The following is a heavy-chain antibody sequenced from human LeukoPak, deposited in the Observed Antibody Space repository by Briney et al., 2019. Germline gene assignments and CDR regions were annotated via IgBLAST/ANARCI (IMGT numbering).Heavy chain of an antibody. D-gene: IGHD6-19*01. CDR3: ARGGSLAVAPHLYYFDY. V-gene: IGHV1-46*01. Sequence: ASVKVSCTASGYTFTAYYIHWVRQAPGQGLEWMGIINPSGGSTTYAQNFQGRVTMTRDTSTSAVYMELSSLRSEDTAVYYCARGGSLAVAPHLYYFDYWGQGTLVTVSS. CDR2: INPSGGST. CDR1: GYTFTAYY. J-gene: IGHJ4*02.